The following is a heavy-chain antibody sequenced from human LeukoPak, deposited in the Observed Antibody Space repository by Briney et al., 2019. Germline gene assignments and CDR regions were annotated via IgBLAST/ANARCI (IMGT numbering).Heavy chain of an antibody. CDR3: ARAPASTSYVYYYYYYMDV. D-gene: IGHD2-2*01. V-gene: IGHV1-2*02. J-gene: IGHJ6*03. CDR2: INPNSGGT. Sequence: ASVKVSCKASGYTFTSYYMHWVRQAPGQGLEWMGWINPNSGGTNYAQKFQGRVTMTRDTSISTAYMELSRLRSDDTAVYYCARAPASTSYVYYYYYYMDVWGKGTTVTVSS. CDR1: GYTFTSYY.